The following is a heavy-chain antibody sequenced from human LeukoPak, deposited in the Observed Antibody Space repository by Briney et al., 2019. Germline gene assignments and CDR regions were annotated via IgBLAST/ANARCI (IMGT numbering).Heavy chain of an antibody. CDR3: ARQFKGWYYYYYYMDV. Sequence: PGASVKVSCKASGYTFTGHYMHWVRQAPGQGLEWMGWINPNSGGTNYAQKFQGRVTMTRDTSISTAYMELSRLRSDDTAVYYCARQFKGWYYYYYYMDVWGKGTTVTISS. V-gene: IGHV1-2*02. CDR1: GYTFTGHY. D-gene: IGHD6-19*01. J-gene: IGHJ6*03. CDR2: INPNSGGT.